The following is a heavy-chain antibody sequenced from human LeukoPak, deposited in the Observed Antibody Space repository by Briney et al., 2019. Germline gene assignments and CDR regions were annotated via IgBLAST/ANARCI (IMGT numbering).Heavy chain of an antibody. CDR2: IYYSGST. D-gene: IGHD4-17*01. CDR3: ARPYGAAGLD. J-gene: IGHJ4*02. V-gene: IGHV4-39*01. Sequence: SETLSLTCTVSGGSISSSGYYWGWIRQPPGKGLEWIGSIYYSGSTYYNPSLKSRVTISVDTSKNQFSLKLSSVTAADTAVYYCARPYGAAGLDWGQGTLVTVSS. CDR1: GGSISSSGYY.